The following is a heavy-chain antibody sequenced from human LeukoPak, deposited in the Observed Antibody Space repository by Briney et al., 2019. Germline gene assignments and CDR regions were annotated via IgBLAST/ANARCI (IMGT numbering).Heavy chain of an antibody. V-gene: IGHV1-18*01. D-gene: IGHD5-12*01. J-gene: IGHJ4*02. CDR1: GYTSTSYG. CDR3: ARDSPHRKDIVATRIDY. CDR2: ISAYNGNT. Sequence: ASVKVSCKASGYTSTSYGISWVRQAPGQGREWMGWISAYNGNTNYAQKLQGRVTMTTDTSKSTDYMEVRSLRSDDTAVYYCARDSPHRKDIVATRIDYWGQGTLVTVSS.